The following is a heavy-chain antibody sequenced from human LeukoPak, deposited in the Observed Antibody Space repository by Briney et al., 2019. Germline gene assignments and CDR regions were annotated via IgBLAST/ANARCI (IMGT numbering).Heavy chain of an antibody. D-gene: IGHD2/OR15-2a*01. CDR1: GFTFNTYW. V-gene: IGHV3-74*01. J-gene: IGHJ4*02. CDR2: INFEGSTT. CDR3: ARDFFVDS. Sequence: GGSLRLSCAASGFTFNTYWMHWVRQAPGRGLVWVSRINFEGSTTDYADSVKGRFTISRDNAKNTLYLQMNSLRAEDTALYYCARDFFVDSWGQGTLVTVSS.